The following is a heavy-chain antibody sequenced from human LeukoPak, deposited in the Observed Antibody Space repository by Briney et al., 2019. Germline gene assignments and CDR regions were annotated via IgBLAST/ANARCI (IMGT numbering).Heavy chain of an antibody. CDR3: ASLGHYGGNEDY. Sequence: SETLSLTCTVSGGSISRCYWSWIRQPPGKGLEWIGYIYYSGSTNYNPSLKSRVTISVDTSKNQFSPKLSSVTAADTAVYYCASLGHYGGNEDYWGQGTLVTVSS. CDR1: GGSISRCY. CDR2: IYYSGST. D-gene: IGHD4-23*01. V-gene: IGHV4-59*01. J-gene: IGHJ4*02.